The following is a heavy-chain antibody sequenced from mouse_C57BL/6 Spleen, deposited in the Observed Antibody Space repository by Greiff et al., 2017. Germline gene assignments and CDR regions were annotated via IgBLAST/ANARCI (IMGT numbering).Heavy chain of an antibody. V-gene: IGHV8-8*01. CDR1: GFSLTTFGMG. CDR3: ARIVNDCMDY. CDR2: IWWDDDK. Sequence: QVTLKESGPGLLQPSHTLSLSCSFSGFSLTTFGMGVGWIRQPSGKGLGWLAHIWWDDDKYYNPALKSRLTISKYTSKNQVILMIADVDTADTDTYYVARIVNDCMDYWGQGTTLTVSS. D-gene: IGHD2-13*01. J-gene: IGHJ2*01.